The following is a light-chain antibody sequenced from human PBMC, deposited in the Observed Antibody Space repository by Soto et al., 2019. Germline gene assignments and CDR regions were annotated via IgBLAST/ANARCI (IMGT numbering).Light chain of an antibody. J-gene: IGLJ1*01. V-gene: IGLV2-14*01. CDR1: SSDVGGYNY. CDR3: SSYTSSSTPPYV. Sequence: QSALTQPASVSGSPGQSIPISCTGTSSDVGGYNYVSWYQQHPGKAPKLMIYEVSNRPSGVSNRFSGSKSGNTASLTISGLQAEDEADYYCSSYTSSSTPPYVFGTGTKLTVL. CDR2: EVS.